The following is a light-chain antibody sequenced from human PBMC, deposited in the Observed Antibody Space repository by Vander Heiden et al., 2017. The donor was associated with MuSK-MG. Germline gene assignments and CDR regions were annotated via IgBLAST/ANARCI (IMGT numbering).Light chain of an antibody. J-gene: IGLJ3*02. CDR2: EDS. CDR1: SRDVGSYNI. Sequence: QSAPTQPASESGSPGQSITISCTGTSRDVGSYNIVSWYQQHPGKAPKLMIYEDSKRPSGVSNRFSGSKSGNTASLTISGLQAEDEADYYCCSYATSGAWVFGGGTKLTVL. V-gene: IGLV2-23*01. CDR3: CSYATSGAWV.